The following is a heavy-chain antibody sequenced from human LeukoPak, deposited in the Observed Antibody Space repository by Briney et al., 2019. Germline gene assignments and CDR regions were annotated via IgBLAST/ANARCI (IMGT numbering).Heavy chain of an antibody. Sequence: GGSLRLSCAASGFRFSRYWMSWVRQAPGKGLEWVASINQGESMIWYVDSVKGRFTISRDNANNLLFLQMNYMRVEDTAVYYCAKLLRDVTIYDFWGHGDLVTVSP. D-gene: IGHD5-24*01. CDR1: GFRFSRYW. CDR3: AKLLRDVTIYDF. CDR2: INQGESMI. J-gene: IGHJ4*03. V-gene: IGHV3-7*01.